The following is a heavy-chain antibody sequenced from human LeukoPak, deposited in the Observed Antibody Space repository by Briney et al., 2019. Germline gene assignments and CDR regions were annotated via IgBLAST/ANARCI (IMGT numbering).Heavy chain of an antibody. CDR2: IDHRGSS. Sequence: PSETLSPTCAVHGESFSAYFWSWIRHVPGKGLEWIGEIDHRGSSNYNPPLKSRATISVDTSKNHFSLSLTSVSAADTAVYYCATRSSTLAAARCFDDWGQGTVVTVSS. D-gene: IGHD6-6*01. CDR1: GESFSAYF. CDR3: ATRSSTLAAARCFDD. V-gene: IGHV4-34*01. J-gene: IGHJ4*03.